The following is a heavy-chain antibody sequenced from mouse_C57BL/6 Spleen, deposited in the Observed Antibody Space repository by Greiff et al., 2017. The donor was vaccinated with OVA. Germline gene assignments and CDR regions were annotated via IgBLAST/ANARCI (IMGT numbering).Heavy chain of an antibody. CDR1: GYTFTSYW. D-gene: IGHD2-13*01. V-gene: IGHV1-69*01. CDR3: ARGGDSFDY. CDR2: IDPSDSYT. Sequence: QVQLKQPGAELVMPGASVKLSCKASGYTFTSYWMHWVKQRPGQGLEWIGEIDPSDSYTNYNQKFKGKSTLPVDKSSSTAYMQLSSLTSEDSAVYYCARGGDSFDYWGQGTTLTVSS. J-gene: IGHJ2*01.